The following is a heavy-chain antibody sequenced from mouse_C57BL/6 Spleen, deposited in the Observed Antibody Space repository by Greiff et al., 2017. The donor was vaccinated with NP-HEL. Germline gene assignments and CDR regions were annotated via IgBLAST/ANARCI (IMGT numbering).Heavy chain of an antibody. Sequence: QVQLKESGAELVKPGASVKISCKASGYAFSSYWMNWVKQRPGKGLEWIGQIYPGDGDTNYNGKFKGKATLTADKSSSTAYMQLSSLTSEDSAVYFCAMAYYKGYFDYWGQGTTLTVSS. CDR2: IYPGDGDT. D-gene: IGHD2-12*01. J-gene: IGHJ2*01. V-gene: IGHV1-80*01. CDR3: AMAYYKGYFDY. CDR1: GYAFSSYW.